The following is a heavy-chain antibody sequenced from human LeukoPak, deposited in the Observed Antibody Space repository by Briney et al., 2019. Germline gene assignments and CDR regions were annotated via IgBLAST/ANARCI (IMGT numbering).Heavy chain of an antibody. J-gene: IGHJ4*02. CDR2: ISSSSAL. CDR3: ARDWSAHYFDY. V-gene: IGHV3-48*04. Sequence: GGSLRLSCTASGFSFSTYGFNWVRQAPGKGLEWVSYISSSSALYYTDSVRGRFTISRDNAKNTLYLQMNSLRAEDTAVYYCARDWSAHYFDYWGQGILVTISS. CDR1: GFSFSTYG.